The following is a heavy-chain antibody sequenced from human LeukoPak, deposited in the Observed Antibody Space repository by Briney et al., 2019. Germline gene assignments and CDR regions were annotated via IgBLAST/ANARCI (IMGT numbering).Heavy chain of an antibody. CDR2: ISSSSSTI. CDR1: GFTFSSYS. J-gene: IGHJ5*02. V-gene: IGHV3-48*04. Sequence: PGGSLRLSCAASGFTFSSYSMNWVPQAPGKGLEWVSYISSSSSTIYYADSVKGRFTISRDNAKNSLYLQMNSLRAEDTAVYYCARSGYSSSWYPVYWFDPWGQGTLVTVSS. CDR3: ARSGYSSSWYPVYWFDP. D-gene: IGHD6-13*01.